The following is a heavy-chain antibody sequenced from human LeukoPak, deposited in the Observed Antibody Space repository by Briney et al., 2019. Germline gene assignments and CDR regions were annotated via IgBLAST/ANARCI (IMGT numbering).Heavy chain of an antibody. CDR2: IKQDGSEK. CDR1: GFTFSSYW. V-gene: IGHV3-7*03. J-gene: IGHJ4*02. Sequence: GGSLRLSCAASGFTFSSYWMSWVRQAPGKGLEWVANIKQDGSEKYYVDSVKGRFTISRDNAKNSLYLQMNSLRAEDTAVYYCAKDRPLEYYYDSSGQDYWGQGTLVTVSS. CDR3: AKDRPLEYYYDSSGQDY. D-gene: IGHD3-22*01.